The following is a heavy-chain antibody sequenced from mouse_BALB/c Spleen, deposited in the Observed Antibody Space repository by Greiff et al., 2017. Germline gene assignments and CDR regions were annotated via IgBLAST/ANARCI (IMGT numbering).Heavy chain of an antibody. Sequence: EVQVVESGGGLVKPGGSLKLSCAASGFTFSSYAMSWVRQTPEKRLEWVASISSGGSTYYPDSVKGRFTISRDNARNILYLQMSSLRSEDTAMYYCARDYGNYVGAMDYWGQGTSVTVSS. CDR3: ARDYGNYVGAMDY. D-gene: IGHD2-1*01. J-gene: IGHJ4*01. V-gene: IGHV5-6-5*01. CDR1: GFTFSSYA. CDR2: ISSGGST.